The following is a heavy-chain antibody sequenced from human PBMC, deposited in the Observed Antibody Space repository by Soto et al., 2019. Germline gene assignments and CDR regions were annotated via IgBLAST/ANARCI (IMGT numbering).Heavy chain of an antibody. D-gene: IGHD6-19*01. CDR3: AVAVAGEPLNFDY. CDR2: LHFSGRT. V-gene: IGHV4-39*01. J-gene: IGHJ4*02. CDR1: GGSISSSFYY. Sequence: PSETLSLTCTVSGGSISSSFYYWGWIRQPPGQGLEWIGSLHFSGRTYYNPSLKSRITISVDTSKDQFSLKLNSVTATDTAVYYCAVAVAGEPLNFDYWGQGSLFTVGS.